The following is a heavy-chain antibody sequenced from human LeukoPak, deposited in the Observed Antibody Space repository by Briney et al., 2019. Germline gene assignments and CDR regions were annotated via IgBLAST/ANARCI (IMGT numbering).Heavy chain of an antibody. CDR3: ARVRATFSPHFDN. D-gene: IGHD5-12*01. Sequence: PGGSLRLSCAASDFIFSSYNMNWVRQAPGKGLEWVSSISSSSTYIYYADSVKGRFTISRDNAKNTLYLQMSSLRAEDTALYYCARVRATFSPHFDNWGQGTLVTVSS. CDR2: ISSSSTYI. CDR1: DFIFSSYN. J-gene: IGHJ4*02. V-gene: IGHV3-21*01.